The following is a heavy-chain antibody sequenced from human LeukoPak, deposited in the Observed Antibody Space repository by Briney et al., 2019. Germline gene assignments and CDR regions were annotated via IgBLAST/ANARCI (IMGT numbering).Heavy chain of an antibody. CDR2: ISYDGSNK. D-gene: IGHD3-10*01. V-gene: IGHV3-30*04. CDR3: ARDRESRSGSSYYFDY. Sequence: PGGSLRLSCAASGFTFNSYAMHGVRQAPGKGLECVAVISYDGSNKYYADSVKGRFTISRDNSKNTLYLQMNSLRAEDTAVYYCARDRESRSGSSYYFDYWGQGTLVTVSS. J-gene: IGHJ4*02. CDR1: GFTFNSYA.